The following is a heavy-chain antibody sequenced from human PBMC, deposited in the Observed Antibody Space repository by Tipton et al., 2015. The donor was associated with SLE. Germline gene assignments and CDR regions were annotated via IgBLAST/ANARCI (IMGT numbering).Heavy chain of an antibody. D-gene: IGHD6-19*01. V-gene: IGHV1-2*06. CDR2: INPNRGGT. Sequence: QSGPEVKKPGASVKVSCKASGYTFTGYYMYWVRQAPGQGLEWMGRINPNRGGTNYAQKFQARVTMTRDTSISTAYMELSSLRSDDTAVYYCAKEPRSSGWKNPWEYWGQGTLVTVSS. J-gene: IGHJ4*02. CDR3: AKEPRSSGWKNPWEY. CDR1: GYTFTGYY.